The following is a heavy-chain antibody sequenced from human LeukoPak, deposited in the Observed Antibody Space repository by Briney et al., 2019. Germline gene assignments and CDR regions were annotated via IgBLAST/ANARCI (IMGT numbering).Heavy chain of an antibody. Sequence: PGGSLRLSCAASGFTLSGYSMSWVRQAPGKGLEWVSSISSSSSYIYYADSVKGRFTISRDNAKNSLYLQMNSLRAEDTAVYYCAREKDIVATKLDYWGQGTLITVSS. CDR2: ISSSSSYI. V-gene: IGHV3-21*01. CDR1: GFTLSGYS. CDR3: AREKDIVATKLDY. D-gene: IGHD5-12*01. J-gene: IGHJ4*02.